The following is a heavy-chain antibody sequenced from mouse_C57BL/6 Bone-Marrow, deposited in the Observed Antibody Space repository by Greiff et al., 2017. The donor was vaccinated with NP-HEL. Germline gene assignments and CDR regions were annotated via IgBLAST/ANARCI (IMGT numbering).Heavy chain of an antibody. CDR1: GFTFSDYY. V-gene: IGHV5-12*01. CDR2: ISNGGGST. D-gene: IGHD1-1*01. J-gene: IGHJ4*01. CDR3: ARSPLITNTPYYAMDY. Sequence: EVMLVESGGGLVQPGGSLKLSCAASGFTFSDYYMYWVRQTPEKRLEWVAYISNGGGSTYYPDTVKGRFTISRDNAKNTLYLQMSRLKSEDTAMYYCARSPLITNTPYYAMDYWGQGTSVTVSS.